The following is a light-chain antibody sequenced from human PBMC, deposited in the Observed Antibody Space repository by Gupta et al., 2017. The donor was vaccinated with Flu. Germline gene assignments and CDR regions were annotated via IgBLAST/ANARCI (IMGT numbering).Light chain of an antibody. V-gene: IGKV1-39*01. CDR1: QNINIY. J-gene: IGKJ4*01. Sequence: VGDGVTITCRASQNINIYLNWYQQKPGKAPKLLIYGASNLHSGVPSRFSGSRSGTDFTLTISSLQPDDFATYYCQQSVSPPLTFGGGTRVEIK. CDR2: GAS. CDR3: QQSVSPPLT.